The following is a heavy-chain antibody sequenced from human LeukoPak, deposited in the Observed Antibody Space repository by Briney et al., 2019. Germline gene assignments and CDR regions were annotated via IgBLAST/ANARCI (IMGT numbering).Heavy chain of an antibody. D-gene: IGHD3-22*01. CDR3: ARGDSHRYYYDSSGYSDY. Sequence: SETLSLTCTVSGGFISSSSYYWGWIRQPPGKGLEWIGSIYYSGSTYYNPSLKSRVTISVDTSKNQFSLKLSSVTAADTAVYYCARGDSHRYYYDSSGYSDYWGQGTLVTVSS. CDR1: GGFISSSSYY. CDR2: IYYSGST. J-gene: IGHJ4*02. V-gene: IGHV4-39*07.